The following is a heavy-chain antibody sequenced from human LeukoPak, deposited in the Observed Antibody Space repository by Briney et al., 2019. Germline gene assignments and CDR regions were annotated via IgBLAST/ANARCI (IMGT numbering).Heavy chain of an antibody. Sequence: PGGSLRLSCAASGFTFSSYSMNWVRQAPGKGLEWVSSISSSSSYIYYADSVKGRFTISRDNAKNSLYLQMNSLRAEDTAVYYCARVEYQLQEPFDPWGQGTLVTVSS. CDR1: GFTFSSYS. CDR2: ISSSSSYI. D-gene: IGHD2-2*01. V-gene: IGHV3-21*01. CDR3: ARVEYQLQEPFDP. J-gene: IGHJ5*02.